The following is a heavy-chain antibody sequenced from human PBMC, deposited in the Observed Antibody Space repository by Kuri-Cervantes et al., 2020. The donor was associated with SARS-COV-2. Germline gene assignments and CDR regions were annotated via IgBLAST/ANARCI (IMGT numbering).Heavy chain of an antibody. CDR1: GYTFTSYG. D-gene: IGHD3-10*01. J-gene: IGHJ6*03. V-gene: IGHV1-18*01. CDR3: AREHRGPYYGSGIGCYYYMDV. CDR2: ISAYNGNT. Sequence: ASVKVSCKASGYTFTSYGISWVQQAPGQGLEWMGWISAYNGNTNYAQKLQGRVTMTTDTSTSTAYMELRSLRSDETAVYYCAREHRGPYYGSGIGCYYYMDVWGKGTTVTVSS.